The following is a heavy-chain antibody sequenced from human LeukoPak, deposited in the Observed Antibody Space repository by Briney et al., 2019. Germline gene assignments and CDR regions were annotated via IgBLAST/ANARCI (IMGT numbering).Heavy chain of an antibody. CDR2: IYYSGST. CDR3: GVGKFRFDP. V-gene: IGHV4-59*08. D-gene: IGHD1-26*01. Sequence: SETLSLTCTVSGGSISSYYWSWIRQPPGKGLGWIGYIYYSGSTNYNPSLKSRVTISVDTSKNQFSLKLSSVTAADTAVYYCGVGKFRFDPWGQGTLVTVSS. CDR1: GGSISSYY. J-gene: IGHJ5*02.